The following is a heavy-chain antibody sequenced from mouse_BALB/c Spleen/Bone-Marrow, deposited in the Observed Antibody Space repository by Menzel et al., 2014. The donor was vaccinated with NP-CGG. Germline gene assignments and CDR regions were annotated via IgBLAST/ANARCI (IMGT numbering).Heavy chain of an antibody. Sequence: VQLVESGPGLVAPSQSLSITCTVSGFSLTSYGVHWVRQPPGKGLEWLGVIWSGGSTNYNSALMSRLSISKDNSKSQVFLKMNSLQTDDTAMYYCARVGNYDYAMDYWGQGTSVTVPS. CDR1: GFSLTSYG. D-gene: IGHD2-1*01. CDR3: ARVGNYDYAMDY. J-gene: IGHJ4*01. V-gene: IGHV2-9*02. CDR2: IWSGGST.